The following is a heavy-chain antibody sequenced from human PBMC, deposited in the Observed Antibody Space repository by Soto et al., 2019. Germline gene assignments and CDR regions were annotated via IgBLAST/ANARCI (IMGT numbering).Heavy chain of an antibody. CDR1: GFTFSSYA. V-gene: IGHV3-30-3*01. J-gene: IGHJ4*02. D-gene: IGHD4-17*01. Sequence: GGSLRLSCAASGFTFSSYAMHWVRQAPGKGLEWVAVISYDGSNKYYADSVKGRFTISRDNSKNTLYLQMNSLRAEDTAVYYCARSAVTTHDLIYYFDYWGQGTLVTVSS. CDR2: ISYDGSNK. CDR3: ARSAVTTHDLIYYFDY.